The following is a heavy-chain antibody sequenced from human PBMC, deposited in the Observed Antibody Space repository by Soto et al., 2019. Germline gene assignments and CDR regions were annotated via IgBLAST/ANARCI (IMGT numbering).Heavy chain of an antibody. CDR3: ARDSGTVVIPSWFFDL. CDR1: DDSISAYY. CDR2: VYYSGST. D-gene: IGHD2-21*01. Sequence: QVQLQESGPGLVKPSETLSLACSVSDDSISAYYWNWIRQPPGKGLEWIGYVYYSGSTTYNPSLKSRVTISVDTSQNQFSLKLRSVTAADTAVYYCARDSGTVVIPSWFFDLWGRGTLVTVSS. V-gene: IGHV4-59*01. J-gene: IGHJ2*01.